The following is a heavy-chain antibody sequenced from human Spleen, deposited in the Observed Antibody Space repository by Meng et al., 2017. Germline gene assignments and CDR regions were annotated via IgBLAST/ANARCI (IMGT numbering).Heavy chain of an antibody. D-gene: IGHD3-10*01. CDR2: ISSSSSYI. CDR3: ARDQTTMVRGPSPDAFDI. Sequence: GESLKISCAASGFTFSSYSMNWVRQAPGKGLEWVSSISSSSSYIYYADSVKGRFTISRDNAKNSLYLQMNSLRAEDTAVYYCARDQTTMVRGPSPDAFDIWGQGTMVTVSS. V-gene: IGHV3-21*01. CDR1: GFTFSSYS. J-gene: IGHJ3*02.